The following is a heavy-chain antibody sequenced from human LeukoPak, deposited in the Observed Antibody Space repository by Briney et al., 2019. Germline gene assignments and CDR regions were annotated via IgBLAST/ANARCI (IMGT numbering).Heavy chain of an antibody. Sequence: GGSLRLSCAVSGFTFSDYWVTWVRHTTGKGLEVVANINRDGSVKNYVDSVKGRFTISRDNAKTSLYLQMTSLRVDDTAIYYCARDPGFSSFDYWGQGTLVTVSS. V-gene: IGHV3-7*01. CDR3: ARDPGFSSFDY. CDR2: INRDGSVK. CDR1: GFTFSDYW. D-gene: IGHD3-3*02. J-gene: IGHJ4*02.